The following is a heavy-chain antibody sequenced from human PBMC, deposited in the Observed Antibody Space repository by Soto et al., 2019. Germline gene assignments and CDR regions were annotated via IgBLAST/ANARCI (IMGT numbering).Heavy chain of an antibody. V-gene: IGHV4-4*02. CDR3: ARSEATGLDY. D-gene: IGHD1-26*01. CDR1: GGSMSSSNW. Sequence: QVQLQESGPGLVKPSGTLSLTCTVSGGSMSSSNWWNWVRQSPGKGLEWIGEAHHSGRTNYNPSLKSRVTISVDKSKNHFSLKLSSVTAADTAVCYCARSEATGLDYWGQGTLVTVSS. J-gene: IGHJ4*02. CDR2: AHHSGRT.